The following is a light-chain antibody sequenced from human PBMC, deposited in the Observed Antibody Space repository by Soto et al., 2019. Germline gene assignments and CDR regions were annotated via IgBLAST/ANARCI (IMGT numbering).Light chain of an antibody. J-gene: IGKJ4*01. V-gene: IGKV1-5*01. CDR3: QQYGSFSPIT. CDR2: DAS. Sequence: DIQMTQSPSTLSASVGDRVTITCRASRGISNWLAWYQQRPGIAPKLLIFDASILQSGVPSRFSGSGSGTEFTLRISRLQTDDFAAYYCQQYGSFSPITFGGGTKVDIK. CDR1: RGISNW.